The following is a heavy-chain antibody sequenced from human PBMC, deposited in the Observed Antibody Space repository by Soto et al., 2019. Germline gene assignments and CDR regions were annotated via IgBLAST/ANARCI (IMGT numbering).Heavy chain of an antibody. CDR2: IYPGDGDA. CDR3: ARRGEYAYGFDS. V-gene: IGHV5-51*01. Sequence: DVQLVQTGAAVKKPGESLKIACQGSGYSFTDHWLGWVRQLPGKGLEWMGIIYPGDGDARYSPSFQGQVTISVDESIKTAYLAWAVLNVSDTAIYDCARRGEYAYGFDSWGQGTLVTVSS. CDR1: GYSFTDHW. D-gene: IGHD5-18*01. J-gene: IGHJ5*01.